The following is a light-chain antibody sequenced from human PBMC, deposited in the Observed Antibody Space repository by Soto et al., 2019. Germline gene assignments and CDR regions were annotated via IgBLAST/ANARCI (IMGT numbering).Light chain of an antibody. Sequence: EIVLTQSPDTLSLSPGERATLSCRASQIITSDYLAWYQQTRGQAPRLLIYGASIRATGVPGRFSGSGSGTDFTLSISGLEPEDFALYYCQQYGSSPRTFGQATKVEIK. CDR2: GAS. V-gene: IGKV3-20*01. CDR3: QQYGSSPRT. J-gene: IGKJ2*01. CDR1: QIITSDY.